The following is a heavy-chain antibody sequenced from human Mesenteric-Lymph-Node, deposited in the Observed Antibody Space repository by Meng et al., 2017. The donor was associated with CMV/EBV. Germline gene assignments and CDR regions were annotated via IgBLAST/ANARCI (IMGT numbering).Heavy chain of an antibody. D-gene: IGHD3-3*01. CDR3: AKERVIGLDWPGSDY. J-gene: IGHJ4*02. V-gene: IGHV3-23*01. CDR1: GFTFDDYG. Sequence: GESLKIPCAASGFTFDDYGMSWVRQVPGQGLEWVSGISGSGSGTYYADSVKGRFTISRDNSKNTLYLQMNSLRAEDTAVYYCAKERVIGLDWPGSDYWGQGTLVTVSS. CDR2: ISGSGSGT.